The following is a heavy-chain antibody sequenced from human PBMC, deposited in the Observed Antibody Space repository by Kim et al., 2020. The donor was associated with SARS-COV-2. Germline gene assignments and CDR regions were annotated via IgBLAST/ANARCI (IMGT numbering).Heavy chain of an antibody. Sequence: ASVKVSCKPSGYTFTKYTINWVRQAPGQGLEWMGWINTDTGNPTYAQGFTGRFVFSLDTSVSTAYLQINSLKAEDTALYYCARDIWGSYRYTDYWGQGTL. V-gene: IGHV7-4-1*02. CDR1: GYTFTKYT. J-gene: IGHJ4*02. D-gene: IGHD3-16*02. CDR3: ARDIWGSYRYTDY. CDR2: INTDTGNP.